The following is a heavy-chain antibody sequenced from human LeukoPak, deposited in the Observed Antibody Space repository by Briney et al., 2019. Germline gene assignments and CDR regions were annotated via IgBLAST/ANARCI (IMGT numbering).Heavy chain of an antibody. J-gene: IGHJ4*02. V-gene: IGHV1-69*05. CDR3: AREVGSGWYYFDY. CDR1: GGTFSSYA. D-gene: IGHD6-19*01. Sequence: SVKVSCKASGGTFSSYAISWVRQAPGQGLEWMGRIIPIFGTANYAQKFQGRVTITTDESTSTAYMKLSSLRSEDTAVYYCAREVGSGWYYFDYWGQGTLVTVSS. CDR2: IIPIFGTA.